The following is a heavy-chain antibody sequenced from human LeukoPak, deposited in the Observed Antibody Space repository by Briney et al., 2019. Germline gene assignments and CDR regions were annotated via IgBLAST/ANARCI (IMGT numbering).Heavy chain of an antibody. CDR1: GYTFTIYG. CDR3: ARDSRGLGANFDY. D-gene: IGHD1-26*01. V-gene: IGHV1-18*01. Sequence: ASVTVSFTASGYTFTIYGISWVRQAPGQGLEWMGWISAYNGNTNYAQKLQGRVTMTTDTSTSTAYMELRSLRSDDTAVYYCARDSRGLGANFDYWGQGTLVTVSS. CDR2: ISAYNGNT. J-gene: IGHJ4*02.